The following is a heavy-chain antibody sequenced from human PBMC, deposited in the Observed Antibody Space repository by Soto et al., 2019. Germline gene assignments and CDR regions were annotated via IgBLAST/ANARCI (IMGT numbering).Heavy chain of an antibody. V-gene: IGHV4-59*01. CDR2: IYYSGST. CDR1: GGSISSYY. J-gene: IGHJ4*02. Sequence: SETLSVTCTVSGGSISSYYWSWIRQPPGKGLEWIGYIYYSGSTNYNPSLKSRVTISVDTSKNQFSLKLSSVTAADTAVYYCARAGGYCSGGSCYLFDYCRQRTLVPVFS. D-gene: IGHD2-15*01. CDR3: ARAGGYCSGGSCYLFDY.